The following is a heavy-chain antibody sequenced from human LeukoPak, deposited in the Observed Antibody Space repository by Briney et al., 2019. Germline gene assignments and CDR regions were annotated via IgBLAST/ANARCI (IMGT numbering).Heavy chain of an antibody. Sequence: PSETLSLTCAVYGGSFSGYYWSWIRQPPGKGLEWIGEINHSGSTNYNPSLKSRVTISVDTSKNQFSLKLSSVTAADTAVYYCARLRASKWYDSSGYYYLFDYWGQGTLVTVSS. CDR3: ARLRASKWYDSSGYYYLFDY. CDR1: GGSFSGYY. J-gene: IGHJ4*02. CDR2: INHSGST. V-gene: IGHV4-34*01. D-gene: IGHD3-22*01.